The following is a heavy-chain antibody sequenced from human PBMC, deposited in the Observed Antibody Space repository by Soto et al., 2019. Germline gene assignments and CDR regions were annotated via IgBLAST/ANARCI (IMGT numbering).Heavy chain of an antibody. V-gene: IGHV1-18*01. CDR3: ARDNKSPIPPFRGDY. D-gene: IGHD3-10*01. J-gene: IGHJ4*02. CDR2: ISAYNGNT. Sequence: ASVKVSCKASGYTFTSYGMSWVRQAPGQGLEWMGWISAYNGNTNYAEKLQGRVTMTTDTSTSTAYMELRNLRSDDTAVYYCARDNKSPIPPFRGDYWGQGTLVTVS. CDR1: GYTFTSYG.